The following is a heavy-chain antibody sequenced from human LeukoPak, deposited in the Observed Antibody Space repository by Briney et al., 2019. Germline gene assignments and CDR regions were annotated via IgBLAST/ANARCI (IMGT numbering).Heavy chain of an antibody. Sequence: ASVKVSCKASGYTFTSYGIGWVRQAPGQGLEWMGWINVYNGNTNYGQNLQGRVTMTTDTSTSTAYMELRSLRSDDTAVYYCARPHCSGGSCYEVDYWGQGTLVIVSS. D-gene: IGHD2-15*01. CDR3: ARPHCSGGSCYEVDY. J-gene: IGHJ4*02. CDR1: GYTFTSYG. V-gene: IGHV1-18*01. CDR2: INVYNGNT.